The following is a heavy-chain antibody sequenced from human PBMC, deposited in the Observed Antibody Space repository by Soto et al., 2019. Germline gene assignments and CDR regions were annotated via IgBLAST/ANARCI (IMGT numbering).Heavy chain of an antibody. CDR2: ISSSGTII. V-gene: IGHV3-11*01. D-gene: IGHD3-22*01. CDR3: ARDLGYYDSSGYFDY. J-gene: IGHJ4*02. Sequence: QVQLVESGGGLVKPGGSLRLSCAASGFTFSDYYMSWIRQAPGKGLEWVSYISSSGTIISDTDSVKGRFTISRDNAKNSLYLQMHSLRAEDTAVYYCARDLGYYDSSGYFDYWGQGTLVTVSS. CDR1: GFTFSDYY.